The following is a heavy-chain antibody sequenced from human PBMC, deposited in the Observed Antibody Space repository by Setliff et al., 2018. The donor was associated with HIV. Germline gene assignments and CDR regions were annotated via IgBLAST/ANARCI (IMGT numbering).Heavy chain of an antibody. V-gene: IGHV1-69-2*01. CDR2: IDPEDGET. D-gene: IGHD6-19*01. Sequence: GASVKVSCKASGYNFGSYFMHWVRQAPGKGLEWMGRIDPEDGETIYGAKFQGRVTMTADTSAATAYMVLSSLRSEDTALYYCGTVRIAVPDDLDFWGQGTLVTVSS. CDR3: GTVRIAVPDDLDF. CDR1: GYNFGSYF. J-gene: IGHJ4*02.